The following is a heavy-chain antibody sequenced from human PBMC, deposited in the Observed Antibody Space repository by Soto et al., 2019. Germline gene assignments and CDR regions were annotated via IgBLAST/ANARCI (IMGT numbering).Heavy chain of an antibody. CDR2: ISGSGGST. J-gene: IGHJ6*02. D-gene: IGHD5-18*01. CDR3: AKWSTVQLWHYYYYGMDV. V-gene: IGHV3-23*01. CDR1: GFTFSSYA. Sequence: VGSLRLSCAASGFTFSSYAMSWVRQAPGKGLEWVSAISGSGGSTYYADSVKGRFTISRDNSKNTLYLQMNSLRVEDTAVYYCAKWSTVQLWHYYYYGMDVWGQGTTVTVSS.